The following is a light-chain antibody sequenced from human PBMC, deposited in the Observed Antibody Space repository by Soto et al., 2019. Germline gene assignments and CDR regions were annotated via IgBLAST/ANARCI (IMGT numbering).Light chain of an antibody. CDR1: DSNIGRNT. J-gene: IGLJ3*02. Sequence: QSVLTQPPSASRTPGQRVTISCSGSDSNIGRNTVNWYQHLPGTAPKLVIFSHNKRPSGVPDRFSGSTSGTSASLAISDLQSEDEAYYYCSSGDDSRTGVVFGGGTKLTVL. CDR3: SSGDDSRTGVV. CDR2: SHN. V-gene: IGLV1-44*01.